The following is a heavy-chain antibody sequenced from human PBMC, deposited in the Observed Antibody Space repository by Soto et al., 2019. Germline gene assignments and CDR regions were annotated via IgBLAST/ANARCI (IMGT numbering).Heavy chain of an antibody. CDR2: ISADGTRE. Sequence: QVQLVESGGGVVQPGGSLRLSCAASGYIFSDHAMHWFRQSPGKGLEWVTVISADGTREFYAESVKGRFVISRDNLKTTVSLQLNTVRDEDTAFYYCATDVVVGGGVAPPGHWGQGTLVTVSS. V-gene: IGHV3-30-3*02. D-gene: IGHD2-2*01. CDR3: ATDVVVGGGVAPPGH. J-gene: IGHJ4*01. CDR1: GYIFSDHA.